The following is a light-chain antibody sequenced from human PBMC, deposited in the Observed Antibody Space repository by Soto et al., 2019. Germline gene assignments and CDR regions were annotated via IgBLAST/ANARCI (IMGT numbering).Light chain of an antibody. CDR1: SSNIGAGYD. Sequence: QSVLTQPPSVSGAPGQRVTISCTGSSSNIGAGYDVHWYQQLPRAAPKLLIYANNNRPSGVPDRFSGSKSGTSASLAITGLQPEDEADYYCQSYDRSLSGSTVFGGGTKLTVL. V-gene: IGLV1-40*01. CDR2: ANN. CDR3: QSYDRSLSGSTV. J-gene: IGLJ2*01.